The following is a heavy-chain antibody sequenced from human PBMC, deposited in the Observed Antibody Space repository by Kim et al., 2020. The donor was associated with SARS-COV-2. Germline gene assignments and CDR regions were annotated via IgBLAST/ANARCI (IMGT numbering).Heavy chain of an antibody. Sequence: LKSRVTISVDTSKNQFSLKLSSVTAADTAVYYCARRPYCSSTSCPYYFDYWGQGTLVTVSS. CDR3: ARRPYCSSTSCPYYFDY. D-gene: IGHD2-2*01. V-gene: IGHV4-39*01. J-gene: IGHJ4*02.